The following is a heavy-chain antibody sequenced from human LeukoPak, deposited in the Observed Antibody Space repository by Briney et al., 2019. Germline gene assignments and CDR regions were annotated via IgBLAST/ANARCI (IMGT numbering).Heavy chain of an antibody. CDR1: GFTFSSYE. Sequence: PGGSLRLSCAASGFTFSSYEMNWVRQAPGKGLEWVSYISSSGSSIYYADSVKGRFTISRDNAKNSLYLQMNSLRAEDTAVYYCARKYCSTSCLFDCWGQGTLVTVSS. CDR3: ARKYCSTSCLFDC. J-gene: IGHJ4*02. CDR2: ISSSGSSI. D-gene: IGHD2-2*01. V-gene: IGHV3-48*03.